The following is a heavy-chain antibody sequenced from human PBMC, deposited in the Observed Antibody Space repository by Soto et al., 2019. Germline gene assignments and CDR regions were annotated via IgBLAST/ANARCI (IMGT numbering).Heavy chain of an antibody. CDR3: ARGHRPLDY. V-gene: IGHV3-48*01. J-gene: IGHJ4*02. Sequence: EVQLVESGGGLVQPGGSLRLSCAASGFTFSSYSMNWVRQAPGKGLEWVSYISSSSSTIYYADSVKGRFTISRDNAKNSLYLQMNSLRADDTAVYYCARGHRPLDYWGQGTLVTVSS. D-gene: IGHD6-6*01. CDR1: GFTFSSYS. CDR2: ISSSSSTI.